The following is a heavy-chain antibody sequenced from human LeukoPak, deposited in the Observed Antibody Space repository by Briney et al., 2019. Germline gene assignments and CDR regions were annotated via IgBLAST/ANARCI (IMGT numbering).Heavy chain of an antibody. V-gene: IGHV3-48*01. D-gene: IGHD2/OR15-2a*01. CDR1: GFTFRSYS. CDR3: ARGGLLSGGSPSPPFDG. CDR2: ISSTSSTI. J-gene: IGHJ4*02. Sequence: QPGGSLRLSCAASGFTFRSYSMHWVRQAPGKGLEWVSYISSTSSTIYYADSVKGRFTISRDNAKNALYLQMNSLRGEDTAVYYCARGGLLSGGSPSPPFDGWGQGTLVTVSS.